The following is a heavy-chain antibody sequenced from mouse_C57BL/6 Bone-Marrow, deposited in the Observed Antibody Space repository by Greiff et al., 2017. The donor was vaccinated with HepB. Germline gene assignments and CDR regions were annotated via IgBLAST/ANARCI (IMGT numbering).Heavy chain of an antibody. J-gene: IGHJ1*03. Sequence: VQGVESGAELVKPGASVKISCKASGYAFSSYWMNWVKQRPGKGLEWIGQIYPGDGDTNYNGKFKGKATLTADKSSSTAYMQLSSLTSEDSAVYFCARDHYYGSSYWYFDVWGTGTTVTVSS. CDR1: GYAFSSYW. CDR3: ARDHYYGSSYWYFDV. V-gene: IGHV1-80*01. CDR2: IYPGDGDT. D-gene: IGHD1-1*01.